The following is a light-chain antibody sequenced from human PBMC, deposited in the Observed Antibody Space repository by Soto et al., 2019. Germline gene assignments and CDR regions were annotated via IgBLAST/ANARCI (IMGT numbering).Light chain of an antibody. CDR2: GAY. CDR1: QSVSSSY. V-gene: IGKV3-20*01. J-gene: IGKJ2*01. CDR3: QQYGSSHGYT. Sequence: EIVLTQSPGTLSLSPGERATLSCSASQSVSSSYLAWYQQKPGQAPRLLIYGAYSRATGIPDRFSGSGSGTDFPLTISRLEPEDFAVYYCQQYGSSHGYTFGQGTKLEIK.